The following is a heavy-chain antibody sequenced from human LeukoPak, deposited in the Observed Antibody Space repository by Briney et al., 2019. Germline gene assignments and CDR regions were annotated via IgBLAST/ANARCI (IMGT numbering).Heavy chain of an antibody. J-gene: IGHJ4*02. CDR3: ARQRGLQLWDHYLDY. CDR2: IYYSGST. CDR1: GGSISSYY. Sequence: PSETLSLTCTVSGGSISSYYWSWIRQPPGKGLEWIGNIYYSGSTNYNPSLKSRVTISVDTSKNQFSLKLSSVTAADTAVYYCARQRGLQLWDHYLDYWGQGTLGTVSS. V-gene: IGHV4-59*08. D-gene: IGHD5-18*01.